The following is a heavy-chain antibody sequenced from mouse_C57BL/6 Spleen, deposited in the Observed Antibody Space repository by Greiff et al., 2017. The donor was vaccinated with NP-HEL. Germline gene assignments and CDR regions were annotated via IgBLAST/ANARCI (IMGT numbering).Heavy chain of an antibody. J-gene: IGHJ2*01. Sequence: QVQLQQSGAELVRPGASVTLSCKASGYTFTDYEMHWVKQTPVHGLEWIGAIDPETGGTAYNQKFKGKAILTADKSSSTAYMELRSLTSEDSAVYYCTRPNRYFDYWGQGTTLTVSS. V-gene: IGHV1-15*01. CDR1: GYTFTDYE. D-gene: IGHD2-14*01. CDR3: TRPNRYFDY. CDR2: IDPETGGT.